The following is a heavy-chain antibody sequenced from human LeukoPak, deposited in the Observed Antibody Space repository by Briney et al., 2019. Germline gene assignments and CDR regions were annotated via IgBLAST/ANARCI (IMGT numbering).Heavy chain of an antibody. J-gene: IGHJ4*02. Sequence: PGGSLRLSCAASGFTFSSYAMHWVRQAPGKGLEWVAVISYDGSNKYYADSVKGRFTISRDNSKNTLYLQMNSLRAEDTAVYYCARDLYYYDSSGYPTGYWGQGTLVTVSS. D-gene: IGHD3-22*01. CDR3: ARDLYYYDSSGYPTGY. V-gene: IGHV3-30*04. CDR2: ISYDGSNK. CDR1: GFTFSSYA.